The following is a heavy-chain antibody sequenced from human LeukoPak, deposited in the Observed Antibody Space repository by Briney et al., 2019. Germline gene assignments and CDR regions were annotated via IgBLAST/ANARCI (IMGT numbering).Heavy chain of an antibody. D-gene: IGHD5-24*01. CDR2: INHNGNVN. V-gene: IGHV3-7*04. CDR1: GFTFSSYW. J-gene: IGHJ4*02. Sequence: GGSLRLSCAASGFTFSSYWMNWARQAPGKGLEWVASINHNGNVNYYVDSVKGRFTISRDNAKNSLYLQMNSLRAEDTAIYYCTRVGYIDEGIDYWGQGTLVTVSS. CDR3: TRVGYIDEGIDY.